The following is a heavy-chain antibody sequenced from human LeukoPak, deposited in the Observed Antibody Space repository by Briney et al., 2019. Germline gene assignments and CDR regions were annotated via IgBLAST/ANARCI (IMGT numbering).Heavy chain of an antibody. CDR2: INHSGST. J-gene: IGHJ4*02. CDR3: ARGPGAVANKRYYFDY. CDR1: GGSFTSSSYY. Sequence: PSETLSLTCTVSGGSFTSSSYYWGWIRQPPGKGLEWVGEINHSGSTNYNPSLKSRVTISVDTSKNQFSLKLSSVTAADTAVYYCARGPGAVANKRYYFDYWGQGTLVTVSS. D-gene: IGHD6-19*01. V-gene: IGHV4-39*07.